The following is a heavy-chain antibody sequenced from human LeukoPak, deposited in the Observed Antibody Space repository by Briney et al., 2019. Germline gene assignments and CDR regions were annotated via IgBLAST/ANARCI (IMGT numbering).Heavy chain of an antibody. CDR1: GFTFSGYD. V-gene: IGHV3-7*01. CDR2: IKLDVSET. Sequence: GGSLRLSCAASGFTFSGYDMTWVRQAPGKGLEWVANIKLDVSETYYVDSVRGRFTISRDNTKNSLYLQMGSLRAEDTAVYYCARKGNAFDFWGQGTMVTVSS. J-gene: IGHJ3*01. CDR3: ARKGNAFDF. D-gene: IGHD3-10*01.